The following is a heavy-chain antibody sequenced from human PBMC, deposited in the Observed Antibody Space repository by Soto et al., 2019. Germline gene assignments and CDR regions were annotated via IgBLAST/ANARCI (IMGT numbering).Heavy chain of an antibody. CDR1: GFPFSYYA. D-gene: IGHD2-8*01. CDR3: AGGCTNGVCPFDY. V-gene: IGHV3-30-3*01. Sequence: PGGSLRLSCAASGFPFSYYAMHWVRQAPGKGLEWVAAISYDGSNTYYGDSVKGRFTISKDNSESTLYLQMNSLRGEDSAVYYCAGGCTNGVCPFDYWGQGTLVTVSS. J-gene: IGHJ4*02. CDR2: ISYDGSNT.